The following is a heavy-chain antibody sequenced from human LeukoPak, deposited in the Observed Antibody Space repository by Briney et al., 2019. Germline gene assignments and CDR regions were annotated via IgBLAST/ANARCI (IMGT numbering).Heavy chain of an antibody. D-gene: IGHD2-15*01. CDR3: ARYGGLYPAY. Sequence: AGSLRLSCAASGVTFSSYWMHCVRQAPGKGLVWVSRINSDGSSTNYADSVKGRFTIYRDNAKNTLYLQMNSLRAEDTAVYYCARYGGLYPAYWGQGTLVTVSS. CDR1: GVTFSSYW. J-gene: IGHJ4*02. CDR2: INSDGSST. V-gene: IGHV3-74*01.